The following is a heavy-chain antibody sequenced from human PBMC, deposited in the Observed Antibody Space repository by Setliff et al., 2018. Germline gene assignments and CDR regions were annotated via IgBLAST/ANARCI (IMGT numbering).Heavy chain of an antibody. Sequence: PGGSLRLSCAASGFTFSTYRMQWVRQAPGKGLEWVAVIWDDGGKKYHADSVKGRFTISRENSKITLYLQMNSLRPEDTAVYYCARTCSGSGCYAGLESWGQGTPVTVSS. D-gene: IGHD2-15*01. CDR1: GFTFSTYR. CDR3: ARTCSGSGCYAGLES. J-gene: IGHJ4*02. V-gene: IGHV3-33*08. CDR2: IWDDGGKK.